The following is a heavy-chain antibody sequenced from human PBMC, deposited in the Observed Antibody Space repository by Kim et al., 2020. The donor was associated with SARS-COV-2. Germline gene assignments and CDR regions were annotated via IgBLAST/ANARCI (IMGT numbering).Heavy chain of an antibody. Sequence: SETLSLTCTVSGGSISSYYWSWIRQPPGKGLEWIGYIYYRGGTNYNPSLKSRVTISVDTSKNQFSLKLSSVTAADTAVYYCARLAIGSSWYVKAFDIWGQGTMVTVSS. D-gene: IGHD6-13*01. J-gene: IGHJ3*02. V-gene: IGHV4-59*08. CDR2: IYYRGGT. CDR1: GGSISSYY. CDR3: ARLAIGSSWYVKAFDI.